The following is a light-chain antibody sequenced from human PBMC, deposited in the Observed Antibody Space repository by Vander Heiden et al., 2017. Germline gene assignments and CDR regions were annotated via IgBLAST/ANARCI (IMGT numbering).Light chain of an antibody. Sequence: SYVLTQPPSVSVAPSQTATIICGGNNIARKSVHWYQQKPGQAPVLVVYDDSVRPSAIPARFSGSNSGNTATLTISRVEAGDEADYVCQVWDNSSEQSGFGGGTKLTVL. CDR2: DDS. V-gene: IGLV3-21*02. CDR1: NIARKS. CDR3: QVWDNSSEQSG. J-gene: IGLJ3*02.